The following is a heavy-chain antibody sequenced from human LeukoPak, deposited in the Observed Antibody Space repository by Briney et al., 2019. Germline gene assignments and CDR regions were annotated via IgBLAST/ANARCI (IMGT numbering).Heavy chain of an antibody. CDR2: INSDGSST. CDR1: GFTFSSYW. CDR3: ARRGGLSYWYFDL. Sequence: GGSLRLSCAASGFTFSSYWMHWVRQAPGKGLVWVSRINSDGSSTSYADSVKGRFTISRDNAKNTLYLQMKRLRAEDTAVYYCARRGGLSYWYFDLWGRGTLVTVSS. D-gene: IGHD3-10*01. J-gene: IGHJ2*01. V-gene: IGHV3-74*01.